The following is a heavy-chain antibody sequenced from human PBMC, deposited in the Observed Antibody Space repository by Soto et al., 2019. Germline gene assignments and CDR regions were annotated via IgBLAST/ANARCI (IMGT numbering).Heavy chain of an antibody. CDR3: ARGGLYIAVAGRTFDY. D-gene: IGHD6-19*01. Sequence: EVQLVESGGGLVQPGGSLRLSCAASGFTFSSYAMHWVRQAPGKGLEYVSAISSNEGSTYYANSVKGRFTISRDNSKNTLYVQMGSLRTEDMAVYYCARGGLYIAVAGRTFDYWGQGTLVTVSS. J-gene: IGHJ4*02. CDR1: GFTFSSYA. V-gene: IGHV3-64*01. CDR2: ISSNEGST.